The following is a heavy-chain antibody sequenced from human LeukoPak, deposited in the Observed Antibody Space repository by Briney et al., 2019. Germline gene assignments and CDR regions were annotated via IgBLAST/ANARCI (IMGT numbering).Heavy chain of an antibody. V-gene: IGHV3-7*01. CDR3: ARDYDYVWGSYRYILDY. Sequence: GGSLRLSCAASGFTFSSYWMSWVRQAPGKGLEWVANIKQDGSEKYYVDSVKGRFTISRDNAKNSLYLQMNSLRAEDTAAYYCARDYDYVWGSYRYILDYWGQGTLVTVSS. D-gene: IGHD3-16*02. J-gene: IGHJ4*02. CDR1: GFTFSSYW. CDR2: IKQDGSEK.